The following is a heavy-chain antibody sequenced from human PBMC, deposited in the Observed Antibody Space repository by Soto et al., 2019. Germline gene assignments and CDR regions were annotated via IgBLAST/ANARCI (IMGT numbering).Heavy chain of an antibody. CDR3: ARVGSIAALFGP. D-gene: IGHD6-13*01. J-gene: IGHJ5*02. Sequence: GASVKVSCKASGYTFTSYYMNWVRQAPGQGLEWMGIINPSGGSTSYAQKLQGRVTMTRDTSTSTVYMELSSLRSEDTAVYYCARVGSIAALFGPWGQGTLVTVSS. CDR1: GYTFTSYY. CDR2: INPSGGST. V-gene: IGHV1-46*01.